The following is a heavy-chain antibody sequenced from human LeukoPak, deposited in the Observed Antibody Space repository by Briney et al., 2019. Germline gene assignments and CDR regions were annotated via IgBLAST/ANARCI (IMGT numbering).Heavy chain of an antibody. J-gene: IGHJ4*02. CDR2: IYYSGST. V-gene: IGHV4-59*01. Sequence: PSETLSLTCTVSGGSISSYYWSWIRQPPGKGLEWIGYIYYSGSTNYNPSLKSRVTISVDTSKNQFSLKLSSVTAADTAVYYCARGWRYYDSSSGYFDYWGQGTLVTVSS. CDR1: GGSISSYY. D-gene: IGHD3-22*01. CDR3: ARGWRYYDSSSGYFDY.